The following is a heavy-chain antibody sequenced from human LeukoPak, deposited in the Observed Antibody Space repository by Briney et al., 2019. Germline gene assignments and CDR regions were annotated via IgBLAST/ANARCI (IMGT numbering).Heavy chain of an antibody. CDR3: ARYPASSAFDI. CDR2: MYYSGNT. CDR1: GGSISSSSYY. J-gene: IGHJ3*02. Sequence: SETLSLTCTVSGGSISSSSYYWGWIRQPPGKGLEWIGSMYYSGNTYYNPSLKSRVTMSVDTSKNQFSLKLSSVTAADTAVYYCARYPASSAFDIWSQGTMVTVSS. D-gene: IGHD6-13*01. V-gene: IGHV4-39*07.